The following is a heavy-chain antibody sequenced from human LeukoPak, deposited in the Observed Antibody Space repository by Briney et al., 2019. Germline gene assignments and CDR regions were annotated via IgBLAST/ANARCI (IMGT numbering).Heavy chain of an antibody. Sequence: ASVKVSCKASGYTFTSFGLSWVRQAPGQGLEWMGWISAYNGNTNYAQKLQGRVTMTTDTSTSTAYMELRNLGSDDTAVYYCARADMVRDPYYFDYWGQGTLVTVSS. CDR1: GYTFTSFG. J-gene: IGHJ4*02. CDR3: ARADMVRDPYYFDY. D-gene: IGHD3-10*01. CDR2: ISAYNGNT. V-gene: IGHV1-18*01.